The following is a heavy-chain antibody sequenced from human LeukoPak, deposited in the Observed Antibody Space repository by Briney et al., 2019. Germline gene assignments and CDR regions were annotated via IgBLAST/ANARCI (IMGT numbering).Heavy chain of an antibody. CDR3: ARVRANYYYYMDV. V-gene: IGHV4-59*01. CDR1: GGSISSYY. J-gene: IGHJ6*03. Sequence: PSETLSLTCTVSGGSISSYYWRWIRQPPGKGLEWIGYIYYSGSTNYNPSLKSRVTISVDTSKNQFSLKLSSVTAADTAVYYCARVRANYYYYMDVWGKGTTVTVSS. CDR2: IYYSGST. D-gene: IGHD4-17*01.